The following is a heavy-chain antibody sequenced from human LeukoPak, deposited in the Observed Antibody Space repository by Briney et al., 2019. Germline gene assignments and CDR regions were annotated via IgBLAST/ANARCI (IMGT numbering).Heavy chain of an antibody. J-gene: IGHJ5*02. CDR1: GGSFSGYY. V-gene: IGHV4-34*01. D-gene: IGHD3-22*01. CDR3: ARGSSYYYDSSGYYYWFDP. CDR2: INHSGST. Sequence: SETLSFTCAVYGGSFSGYYWSWIRQPPGKGLEWIGEINHSGSTNYNPSLKSRVTISVDTSKNQFSLKLSSVTAADTAVYYCARGSSYYYDSSGYYYWFDPWGQGTLVTVSS.